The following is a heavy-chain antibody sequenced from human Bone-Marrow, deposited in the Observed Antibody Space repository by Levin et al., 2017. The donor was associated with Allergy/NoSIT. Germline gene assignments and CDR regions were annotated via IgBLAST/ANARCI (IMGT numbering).Heavy chain of an antibody. CDR3: ARGGGYRTGEPPGY. D-gene: IGHD5-18*01. CDR1: GGSFSGYY. V-gene: IGHV4-34*01. J-gene: IGHJ4*02. Sequence: SQTLSLTCAVYGGSFSGYYWSWIRQPPGKGLEWIGEINHSGSTNYNPSLKSRVTISVDTSKNQFSLKLSSVTAADTAVYYCARGGGYRTGEPPGYWGQGTLVTVSS. CDR2: INHSGST.